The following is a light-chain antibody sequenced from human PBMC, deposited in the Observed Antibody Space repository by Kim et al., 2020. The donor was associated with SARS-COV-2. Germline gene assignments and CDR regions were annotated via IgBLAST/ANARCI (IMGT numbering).Light chain of an antibody. J-gene: IGKJ4*01. CDR1: LSVVIS. V-gene: IGKV3-15*01. CDR2: GAS. CDR3: HQNNNWPLT. Sequence: VSPGERDPHPRRARLSVVISLAVYQQKPRQAPRLLIYGASTGATGIPARFSVSGSGTEFTLTLRGLQSEDFAVYYCHQNNNWPLTFGGGTKVDIQ.